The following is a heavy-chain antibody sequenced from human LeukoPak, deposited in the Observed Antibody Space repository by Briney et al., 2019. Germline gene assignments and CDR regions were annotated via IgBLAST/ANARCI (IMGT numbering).Heavy chain of an antibody. CDR3: AELGITMIGGV. Sequence: GGSLRLSCAASGFTFDDYAMNWVRQAPGKGLEWVSYISSSGSTIYYADSVRGRFTISRDNAKNSLYLQMNSLRAEDTAVYYCAELGITMIGGVWGKGTTVTISS. J-gene: IGHJ6*04. D-gene: IGHD3-10*02. CDR1: GFTFDDYA. V-gene: IGHV3-48*03. CDR2: ISSSGSTI.